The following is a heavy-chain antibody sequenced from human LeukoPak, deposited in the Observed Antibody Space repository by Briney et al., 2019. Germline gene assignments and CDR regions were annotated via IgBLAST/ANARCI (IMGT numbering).Heavy chain of an antibody. Sequence: GRSLRLSCAASGFTFSSYAMHWVRQAPGKGLEWVAVISYDGSNKYYADSVKGRFTISRDNSKNTLYLQMNSLRAEDTAVYYCAKLAVAGTRRPNFDYWGQGTLVTVSS. D-gene: IGHD6-19*01. V-gene: IGHV3-30-3*01. J-gene: IGHJ4*02. CDR3: AKLAVAGTRRPNFDY. CDR1: GFTFSSYA. CDR2: ISYDGSNK.